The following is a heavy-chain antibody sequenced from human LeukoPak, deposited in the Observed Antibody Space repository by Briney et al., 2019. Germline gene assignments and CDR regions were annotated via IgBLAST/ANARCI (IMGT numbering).Heavy chain of an antibody. D-gene: IGHD2-15*01. J-gene: IGHJ3*02. CDR1: GFTFSSYS. V-gene: IGHV3-21*04. CDR3: AKANVKYCSGGSCFDAFDI. CDR2: ISSSSSYI. Sequence: GGSLRLSCAASGFTFSSYSMNWVRQAPGKGLEWVSSISSSSSYIYYADSVKGRFTISRDNAKNSLYLQMNSLRAEDTAVYYCAKANVKYCSGGSCFDAFDIWGQGIMVTVSS.